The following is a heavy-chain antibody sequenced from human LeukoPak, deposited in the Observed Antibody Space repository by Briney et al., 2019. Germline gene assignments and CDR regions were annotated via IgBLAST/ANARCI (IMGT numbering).Heavy chain of an antibody. V-gene: IGHV3-66*01. CDR1: GFTVSSNY. CDR2: IYSGGST. Sequence: GGSLRLSCAASGFTVSSNYMYWVRQAPGKGLEWVSVIYSGGSTYYADSVKGRFTISRDNSKNTLYLQLDSLRAEDTAVYYCARDMTMVTTGDYWGQGTLVTVSS. CDR3: ARDMTMVTTGDY. D-gene: IGHD4-17*01. J-gene: IGHJ4*02.